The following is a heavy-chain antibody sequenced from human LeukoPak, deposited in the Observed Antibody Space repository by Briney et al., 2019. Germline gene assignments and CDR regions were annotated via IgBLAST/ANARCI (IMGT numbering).Heavy chain of an antibody. V-gene: IGHV3-23*01. CDR3: VKEYFGFAFDY. Sequence: PGGSLRLSCAASGFTFSSYAMSWVRQAPGKGLEWVSDITSSGDSTYYADSEKGRFTISRDNPKNTLYLQMNSLRAEDTAIYYCVKEYFGFAFDYWGQGTVVTVSS. CDR2: ITSSGDST. D-gene: IGHD3-9*01. CDR1: GFTFSSYA. J-gene: IGHJ4*02.